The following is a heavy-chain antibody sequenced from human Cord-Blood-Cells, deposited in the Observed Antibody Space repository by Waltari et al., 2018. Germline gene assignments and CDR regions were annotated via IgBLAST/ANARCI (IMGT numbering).Heavy chain of an antibody. CDR1: GGSISSSSYY. V-gene: IGHV4-39*01. J-gene: IGHJ4*02. CDR2: IYYSGST. CDR3: ARLWYFDY. Sequence: QLQLQESGPGLVKPSETLSLTCTVSGGSISSSSYYWGWTRQPPGKGLEWIGSIYYSGSTYYNPSLKSRVTISVDTSKNQFSLKLSSVTAADTAVYYCARLWYFDYWGQGTLVTVSS.